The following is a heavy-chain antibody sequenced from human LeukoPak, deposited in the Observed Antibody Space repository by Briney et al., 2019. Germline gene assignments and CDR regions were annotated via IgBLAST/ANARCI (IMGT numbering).Heavy chain of an antibody. J-gene: IGHJ4*02. V-gene: IGHV3-21*01. D-gene: IGHD2-15*01. CDR2: ISNSGSYI. Sequence: GGALRHSCAASGFTFSSVVMNWVRQAPGKGLEWVSSISNSGSYIYYADSVKSRFSISRDNAKNSLFLQMISLRAEDTGVYYCGRASIRDGPYSVDYWGQGTLVTASS. CDR3: GRASIRDGPYSVDY. CDR1: GFTFSSVV.